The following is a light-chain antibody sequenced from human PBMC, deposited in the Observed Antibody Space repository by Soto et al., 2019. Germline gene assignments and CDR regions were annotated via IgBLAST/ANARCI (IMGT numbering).Light chain of an antibody. V-gene: IGKV3-15*01. Sequence: EIVRTQSPATAAVSPGEGAALSSRASQSVSSKLAWYQQKPGQAPRLLIYGASTRATGIPARFSGSGSGTEFTLIISSLQSEDSAVYYCQQYNSWLWTFGQGTKVDI. CDR2: GAS. CDR1: QSVSSK. J-gene: IGKJ1*01. CDR3: QQYNSWLWT.